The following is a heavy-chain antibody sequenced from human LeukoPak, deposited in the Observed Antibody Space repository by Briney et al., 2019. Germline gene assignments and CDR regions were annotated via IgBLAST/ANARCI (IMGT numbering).Heavy chain of an antibody. J-gene: IGHJ5*02. CDR2: INPNSGGT. CDR1: GYTFTGYY. Sequence: ASVKVSCKAPGYTFTGYYMHWVRQAPGQGLEWMGWINPNSGGTNYAQKFQGRVTMTRDTSISTAYMELSRLRSDDTAVYYCARSAPRRDWFDPWGQGTLVTVSS. V-gene: IGHV1-2*02. CDR3: ARSAPRRDWFDP.